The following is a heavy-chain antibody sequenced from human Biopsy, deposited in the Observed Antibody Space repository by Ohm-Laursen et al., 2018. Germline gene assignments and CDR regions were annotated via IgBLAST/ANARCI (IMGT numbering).Heavy chain of an antibody. D-gene: IGHD3-9*01. V-gene: IGHV1-69*06. CDR2: NIPILGTG. J-gene: IGHJ1*01. CDR1: GVTFFNYG. Sequence: SVKVSSKVPGVTFFNYGVNCVRQAPGQGLEWLGGNIPILGTGNYAQKFQDRVTFPSDTSTSTATMELRRLPSRDTAVYYCATKLTGYFHHWGQGTLVIVSS. CDR3: ATKLTGYFHH.